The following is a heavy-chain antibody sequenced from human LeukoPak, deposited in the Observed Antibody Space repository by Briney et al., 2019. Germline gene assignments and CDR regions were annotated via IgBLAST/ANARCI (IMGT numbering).Heavy chain of an antibody. CDR2: ISYDGSNK. V-gene: IGHV3-30*03. CDR1: GFTFSSYG. D-gene: IGHD4-11*01. Sequence: PGRSLRLSCAASGFTFSSYGMHWVRQAPGKGLEWVAVISYDGSNKYYADSVKGRFTISRDDSKNTLYLQMNSLRAEDTAVYYCARGIYSNGNMNDYWGQGTLVTVSS. CDR3: ARGIYSNGNMNDY. J-gene: IGHJ4*02.